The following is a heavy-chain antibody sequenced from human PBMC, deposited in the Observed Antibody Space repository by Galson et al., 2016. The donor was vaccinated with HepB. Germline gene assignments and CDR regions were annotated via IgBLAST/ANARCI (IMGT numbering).Heavy chain of an antibody. J-gene: IGHJ4*02. CDR2: ISSSGDAV. D-gene: IGHD2-15*01. CDR3: AKVNARRCSGGSCFPYYFDY. CDR1: GFTFSSFS. V-gene: IGHV3-48*01. Sequence: SLRLSCAPSGFTFSSFSMHWVRQAPGKGLEWLSYISSSGDAVYYADSVRGRFTISRDNSKNTLFLQMNSLRSEDTALYYCAKVNARRCSGGSCFPYYFDYWGQGTLVTVSS.